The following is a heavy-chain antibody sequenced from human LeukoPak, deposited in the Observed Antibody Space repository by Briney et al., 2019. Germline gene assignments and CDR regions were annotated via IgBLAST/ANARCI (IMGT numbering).Heavy chain of an antibody. CDR3: ARGHHDYLFDY. D-gene: IGHD4-17*01. CDR2: IGTAGDT. J-gene: IGHJ4*02. V-gene: IGHV3-13*01. CDR1: GFTFSSYD. Sequence: GGSLRLSCAASGFTFSSYDMHWVRQATGKGLEWVSAIGTAGDTYYPGSVKGRFTISRENAKNSLYLQMNSLRAGDTAVYYCARGHHDYLFDYWGQGTLVTVSS.